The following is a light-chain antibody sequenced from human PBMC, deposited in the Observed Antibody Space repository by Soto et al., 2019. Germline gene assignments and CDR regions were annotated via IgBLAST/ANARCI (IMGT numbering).Light chain of an antibody. CDR2: GAS. J-gene: IGKJ5*01. CDR1: QSLSIGS. Sequence: DIVWSQSPATLSLSPCERATLFCRASQSLSIGSLAWYQQKPGQAPRLLIYGASSRATGIPDRFSGSGSGTDFTLTISRLEPEDFAVYYCQQYGSSPSPVGQVARLEVK. CDR3: QQYGSSPSP. V-gene: IGKV3-20*01.